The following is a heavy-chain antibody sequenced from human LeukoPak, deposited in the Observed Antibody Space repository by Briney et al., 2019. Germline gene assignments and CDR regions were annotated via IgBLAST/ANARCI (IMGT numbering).Heavy chain of an antibody. CDR3: AAHSSSWPYWHFDL. CDR1: GFTFSSYA. D-gene: IGHD6-13*01. CDR2: ISGSGGST. J-gene: IGHJ2*01. Sequence: GGSLRLSCAASGFTFSSYAMSWVRQAPGKGLEWVSAISGSGGSTYYADSVKGRFTISRDNSKNTLYLQMNSPRAEDTAVYYCAAHSSSWPYWHFDLWGRGTLVTVSS. V-gene: IGHV3-23*01.